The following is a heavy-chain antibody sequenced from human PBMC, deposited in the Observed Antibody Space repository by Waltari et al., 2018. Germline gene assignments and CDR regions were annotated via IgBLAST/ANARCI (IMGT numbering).Heavy chain of an antibody. D-gene: IGHD3-16*01. CDR1: GYTFIDSS. Sequence: QVQLVQSGSEVKKPGASVRVSCKTSGYTFIDSSIPWVRQAPGQGLEWMGRVIPKSGGTSYPQKFKDRVTMTRDTSISTAYMELSRLTFDDTAVYFCARWPALSADPYYFDYWGQGTLVTVSS. CDR2: VIPKSGGT. V-gene: IGHV1-2*06. CDR3: ARWPALSADPYYFDY. J-gene: IGHJ4*02.